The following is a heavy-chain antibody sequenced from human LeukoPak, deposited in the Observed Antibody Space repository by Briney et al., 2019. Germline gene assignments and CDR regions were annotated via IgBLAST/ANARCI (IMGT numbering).Heavy chain of an antibody. D-gene: IGHD3-10*01. V-gene: IGHV1-8*01. CDR1: GYTFTSYD. CDR2: MNPNSGNT. J-gene: IGHJ6*03. CDR3: ARGLRSGGLLWFREFMPPGIGHNYYYYYIDV. Sequence: ASVKVSCKASGYTFTSYDINWVRQATGQGLEWMGWMNPNSGNTGYAQKFQGRVTMTRNTSISTAYMELSSLRSEDTAVYYCARGLRSGGLLWFREFMPPGIGHNYYYYYIDVWGKGTTVTVSS.